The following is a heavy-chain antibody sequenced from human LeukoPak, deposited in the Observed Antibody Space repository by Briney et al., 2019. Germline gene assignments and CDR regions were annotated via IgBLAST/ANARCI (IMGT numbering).Heavy chain of an antibody. V-gene: IGHV3-33*01. J-gene: IGHJ2*01. CDR1: GFTFSSYG. D-gene: IGHD3-10*01. Sequence: GGSLRLSCAASGFTFSSYGMHWVRQAPDKGMEWVAVIWYDGSNKYYADSVKGRFTISRDNSKNTLYLQMNSLRAEDTAVYYCARSRGDWYFDLWGRGTLVTVSS. CDR3: ARSRGDWYFDL. CDR2: IWYDGSNK.